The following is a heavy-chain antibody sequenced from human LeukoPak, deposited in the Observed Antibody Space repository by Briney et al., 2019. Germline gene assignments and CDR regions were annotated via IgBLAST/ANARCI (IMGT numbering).Heavy chain of an antibody. CDR3: ARMEWELLWFDP. CDR2: ISAYNGNT. Sequence: ASVKVSCKASGYTFTSYGISWVRQAPGRGLEWMGWISAYNGNTNYAQKLQGRVTMTTDTSTSTAYMELRSLRSDDTAVYYCARMEWELLWFDPWGQGTLVTVSS. V-gene: IGHV1-18*01. D-gene: IGHD1-26*01. J-gene: IGHJ5*02. CDR1: GYTFTSYG.